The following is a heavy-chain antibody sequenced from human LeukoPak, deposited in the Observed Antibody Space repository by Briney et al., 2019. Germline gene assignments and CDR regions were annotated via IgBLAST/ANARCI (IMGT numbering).Heavy chain of an antibody. Sequence: SGTLSLTCVVSGYSISTGYFWSWVRQPPGKGLEWIGSIYRNGSTYYNPSLKSRDTVSVDTSKNQFSLKLSSVTAADTAVYYCARHYWTPGAFDIWGQGTVVTVSS. D-gene: IGHD1-1*01. CDR2: IYRNGST. CDR1: GYSISTGYF. CDR3: ARHYWTPGAFDI. V-gene: IGHV4-38-2*01. J-gene: IGHJ3*02.